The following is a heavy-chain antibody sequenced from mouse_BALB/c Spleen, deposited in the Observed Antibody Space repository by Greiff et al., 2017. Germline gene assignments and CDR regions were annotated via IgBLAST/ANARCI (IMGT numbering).Heavy chain of an antibody. D-gene: IGHD2-2*01. Sequence: EVQLQESGPELMKPGASVKISCKASGYSFTSYYMHWVKQSHGKSLEWIGYIDPFNGGTSYNQKFKGKATLTVDKSSSTAYMHLSSLTSEDSAVYYCARGDYGYDGGFAYWGQGTLVTVSA. J-gene: IGHJ3*01. V-gene: IGHV1S135*01. CDR2: IDPFNGGT. CDR3: ARGDYGYDGGFAY. CDR1: GYSFTSYY.